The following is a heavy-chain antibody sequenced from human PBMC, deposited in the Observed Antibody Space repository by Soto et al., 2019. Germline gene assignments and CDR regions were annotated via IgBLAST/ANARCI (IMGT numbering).Heavy chain of an antibody. CDR2: IYWDDDK. Sequence: QITLKESGPTVVKPTEPLTLTCTFSGFSLTTSGVGVGWVRQSPGKAPELLALIYWDDDKRYSTSLKSRLTITKDTYKTQVVLTMANVDPADTATYSCAHRVLRTVFGLVTTTAIYFDFWGQGTPVVVSS. D-gene: IGHD3-3*01. J-gene: IGHJ4*02. CDR3: AHRVLRTVFGLVTTTAIYFDF. V-gene: IGHV2-5*02. CDR1: GFSLTTSGVG.